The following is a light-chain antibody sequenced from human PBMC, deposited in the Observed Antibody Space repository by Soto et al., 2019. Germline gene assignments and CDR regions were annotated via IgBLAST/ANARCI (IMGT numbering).Light chain of an antibody. CDR2: WAS. Sequence: DIVMTQSPDSLAVSLGERATINCNSSQSILYSSNSKNCLAWYQQKPGQPPKLLIFWASTRESGVPDRFSGSGSGTHFPLTINNLQAEDVAVYHCQQYYSNPPTFGQGTKVDIK. V-gene: IGKV4-1*01. J-gene: IGKJ1*01. CDR1: QSILYSSNSKNC. CDR3: QQYYSNPPT.